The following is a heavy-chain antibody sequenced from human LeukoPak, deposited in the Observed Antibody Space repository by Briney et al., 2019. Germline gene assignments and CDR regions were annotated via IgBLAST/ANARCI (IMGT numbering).Heavy chain of an antibody. D-gene: IGHD2-2*01. CDR3: ARATPRWGYCSSTSCYSAVDY. Sequence: SVKVSCKASGGTFSGYAISWVRQAPGQGLEWMGGIIPIFGTANYAQKFQGRVTITADESTSTAYMELSSLRSEDTAVYYCARATPRWGYCSSTSCYSAVDYWGQGTLATVSS. J-gene: IGHJ4*02. CDR1: GGTFSGYA. V-gene: IGHV1-69*13. CDR2: IIPIFGTA.